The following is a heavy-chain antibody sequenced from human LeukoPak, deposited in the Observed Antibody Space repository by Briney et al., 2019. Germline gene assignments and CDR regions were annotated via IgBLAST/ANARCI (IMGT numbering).Heavy chain of an antibody. V-gene: IGHV4-4*07. Sequence: SETLSLTCTLSGRSISSYYWSWIRQPAGKGLEWIGRIYTSGSTNYNPSLKSRVTMSVDTSKNQFSLKLSSVTAADTAVYYCARDAYYDFWSGYSHNWFDPWGQGTLVTVCS. CDR1: GRSISSYY. D-gene: IGHD3-3*01. J-gene: IGHJ5*02. CDR2: IYTSGST. CDR3: ARDAYYDFWSGYSHNWFDP.